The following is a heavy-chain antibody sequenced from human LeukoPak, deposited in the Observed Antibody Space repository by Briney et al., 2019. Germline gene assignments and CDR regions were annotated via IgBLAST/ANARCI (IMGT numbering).Heavy chain of an antibody. D-gene: IGHD4-11*01. CDR3: VGHLPYSNYCNY. V-gene: IGHV4-39*01. CDR2: IYYSGST. J-gene: IGHJ4*02. CDR1: GGSISSSSYY. Sequence: ASETLSLTCTVSGGSISSSSYYWGWIRQPPGKGLEWIASIYYSGSTYYNPSLKSRVTISVDTSRNQFSLKLNSVTAADTAVYCCVGHLPYSNYCNYWGQGTLVTVSS.